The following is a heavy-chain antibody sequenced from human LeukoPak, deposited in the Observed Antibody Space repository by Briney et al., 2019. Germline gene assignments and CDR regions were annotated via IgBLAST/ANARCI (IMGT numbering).Heavy chain of an antibody. Sequence: PSETLSLTCTVSGGSISSSSYYWGWIRQPPGKGLEWIGSIYYSGGTNYNPSLQGRVSISVDTSKIQFSLKLSSVTAADTAVYYCARWQYTISSGWFDPWGQGTLVTVSS. V-gene: IGHV4-61*05. CDR1: GGSISSSSYY. D-gene: IGHD6-6*01. CDR3: ARWQYTISSGWFDP. J-gene: IGHJ5*02. CDR2: IYYSGGT.